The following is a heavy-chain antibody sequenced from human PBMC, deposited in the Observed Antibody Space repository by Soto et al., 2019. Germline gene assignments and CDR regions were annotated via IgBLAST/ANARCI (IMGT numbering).Heavy chain of an antibody. D-gene: IGHD4-4*01. V-gene: IGHV3-23*01. CDR1: GFTFSSNS. CDR3: AKSRGDSWTTYYFDY. Sequence: EVQLWESGGGLVQPGRSLKLSCAASGFTFSSNSMSWVRQAPGKGLEWVSGISGRGGSTYYANSVKGRFTISRDNSENMLYLQIYSLRAEDTAVYFCAKSRGDSWTTYYFDYWGQGTLITVSS. CDR2: ISGRGGST. J-gene: IGHJ4*02.